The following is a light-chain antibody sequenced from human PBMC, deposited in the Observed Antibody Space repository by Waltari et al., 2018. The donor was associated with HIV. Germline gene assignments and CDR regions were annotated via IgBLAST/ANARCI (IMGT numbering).Light chain of an antibody. CDR3: QQYGSSPYT. CDR2: GAS. Sequence: IVLTQYPGTLSLSPGDRATLSCRASQSVTSGLLAWYQQKLGQAPRLLIYGASSRAPGIPDRFSGGGSGTDFTLTISRLEPEDCAVYYCQQYGSSPYTFGQGTKLEIK. V-gene: IGKV3-20*01. J-gene: IGKJ2*01. CDR1: QSVTSGL.